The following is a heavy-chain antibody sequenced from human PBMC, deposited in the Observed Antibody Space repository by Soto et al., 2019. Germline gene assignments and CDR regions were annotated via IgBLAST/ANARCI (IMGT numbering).Heavy chain of an antibody. CDR1: KFSFSGYW. Sequence: PGGSLRLSCAASKFSFSGYWMHWVRQAPGKGLMWVSRINSDGSSTSYADSVKGRFTISRDNAKNTLYLQMNSLRAEDTAVYYCARDWSAEYGMDVWGQGNTVTVSS. CDR3: ARDWSAEYGMDV. J-gene: IGHJ6*02. V-gene: IGHV3-74*01. CDR2: INSDGSST.